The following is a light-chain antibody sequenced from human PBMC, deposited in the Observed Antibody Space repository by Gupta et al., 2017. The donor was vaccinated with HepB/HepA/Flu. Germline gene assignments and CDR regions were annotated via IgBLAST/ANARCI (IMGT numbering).Light chain of an antibody. Sequence: SALTQPASVSGSPGQSITISCTGTSSDVGSYNLVSWYQQHPGKAPTLMIYEVSKRPSVVANRFSGSKSGNTASLTISGHQAEDEADYYCCSDAGSSTVVFGGGTKLTVL. V-gene: IGLV2-23*02. CDR1: SSDVGSYNL. CDR3: CSDAGSSTVV. CDR2: EVS. J-gene: IGLJ2*01.